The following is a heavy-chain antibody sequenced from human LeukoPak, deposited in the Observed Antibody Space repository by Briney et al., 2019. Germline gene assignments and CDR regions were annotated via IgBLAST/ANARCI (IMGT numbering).Heavy chain of an antibody. CDR1: GGSFSGYY. CDR3: ARHGEGNSGWLYYFDY. J-gene: IGHJ4*02. Sequence: PSETLSLTCAVYGGSFSGYYWSWIRQPPGKGLEWIGEINHSGSTNYNPSLKSRVTISVDTSKNQFSLKLSSVTAADTAVYYCARHGEGNSGWLYYFDYWGQGTLVTVSS. CDR2: INHSGST. V-gene: IGHV4-34*01. D-gene: IGHD6-19*01.